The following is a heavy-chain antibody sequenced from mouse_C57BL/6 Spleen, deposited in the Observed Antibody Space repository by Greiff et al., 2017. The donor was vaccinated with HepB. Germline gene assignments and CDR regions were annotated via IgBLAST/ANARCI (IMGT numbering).Heavy chain of an antibody. CDR1: GFTFSDYY. CDR3: ARESGSTPFAY. V-gene: IGHV5-16*01. Sequence: EVKVEESEGGLVQPGSSMKLSCTASGFTFSDYYMAWVRQVPEKGLEWVANINYDGSSTYYLDSLKSRFIISRDNAKNILYLQMSSLKSEDTATYYCARESGSTPFAYWGQGTLVTVSA. D-gene: IGHD1-1*01. CDR2: INYDGSST. J-gene: IGHJ3*01.